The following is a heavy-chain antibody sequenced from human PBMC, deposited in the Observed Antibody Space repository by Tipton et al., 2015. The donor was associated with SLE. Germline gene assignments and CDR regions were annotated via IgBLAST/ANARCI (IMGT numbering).Heavy chain of an antibody. CDR1: GGSIKNYY. J-gene: IGHJ4*02. CDR3: ARDPNWYDYFDY. V-gene: IGHV4-4*07. D-gene: IGHD1-14*01. CDR2: VYSSGNT. Sequence: TLSLTCTVSGGSIKNYYWSWIRQPAGKGLAWIWRVYSSGNTNYNPSLKSRVTMSVDTSKNQFSLNLRSVTAADTAVYYCARDPNWYDYFDYWGQGMLVTVSS.